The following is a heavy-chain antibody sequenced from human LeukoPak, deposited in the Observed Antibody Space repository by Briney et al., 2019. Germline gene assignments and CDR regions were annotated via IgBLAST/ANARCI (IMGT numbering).Heavy chain of an antibody. V-gene: IGHV5-51*01. J-gene: IGHJ4*02. Sequence: GESLKISCKGSGYSFTSYWIGWVRQMPGKGLEWMGIIYPGDSDTRYSPSFRGQVTISADKSISTAYLQWSSLKASDTAMYYCASALYYYGSGSYYKADPFDYWGQGTLVTVSS. D-gene: IGHD3-10*01. CDR2: IYPGDSDT. CDR1: GYSFTSYW. CDR3: ASALYYYGSGSYYKADPFDY.